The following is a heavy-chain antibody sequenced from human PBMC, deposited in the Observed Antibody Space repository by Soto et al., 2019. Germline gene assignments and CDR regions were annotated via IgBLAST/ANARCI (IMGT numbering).Heavy chain of an antibody. Sequence: EVQLVESGGGLVQPGGSLRLSCAASGFTFSSYWMHCVRQAPGKGLVWVSRINSDGSSTNYADSVKGRFTISRDNAKNTLYLQMNSLRADDTAVYYCARGVVTAHDLDYWGQGTLVTVSS. CDR3: ARGVVTAHDLDY. CDR2: INSDGSST. D-gene: IGHD2-21*02. J-gene: IGHJ4*02. CDR1: GFTFSSYW. V-gene: IGHV3-74*01.